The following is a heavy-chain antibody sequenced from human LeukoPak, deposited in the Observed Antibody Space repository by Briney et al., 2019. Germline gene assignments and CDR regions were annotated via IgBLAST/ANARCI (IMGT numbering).Heavy chain of an antibody. D-gene: IGHD2-2*01. CDR1: GFSFSIYW. V-gene: IGHV3-7*01. CDR2: INQDGTEK. Sequence: SGGSLRLSCAASGFSFSIYWLSWVRQAPGKGLEWVANINQDGTEKYYVDSVKGRFTISRDNPKNSVYLQMNSLRAEDTAMYYCARYSPPSSASYKSFSYWGQGTLVTVSS. CDR3: ARYSPPSSASYKSFSY. J-gene: IGHJ4*02.